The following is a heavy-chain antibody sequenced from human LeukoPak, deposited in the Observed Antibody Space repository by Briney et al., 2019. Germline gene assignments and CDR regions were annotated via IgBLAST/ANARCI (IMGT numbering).Heavy chain of an antibody. CDR1: GFTFSSYW. CDR3: ARMGIYYDSSGYYYPDAFDI. Sequence: GGSLRLSCAASGFTFSSYWMSWVRQAPGKGLEWAANIKQDGSEKYYVDSVKGRFTISRDNAKNSLYLQMNSLRAEDTAVYYCARMGIYYDSSGYYYPDAFDIWGQGTMVTVSS. J-gene: IGHJ3*02. CDR2: IKQDGSEK. D-gene: IGHD3-22*01. V-gene: IGHV3-7*01.